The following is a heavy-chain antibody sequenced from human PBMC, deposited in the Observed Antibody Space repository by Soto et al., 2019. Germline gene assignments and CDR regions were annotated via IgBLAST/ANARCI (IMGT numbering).Heavy chain of an antibody. CDR1: GGSISSYY. CDR2: IYYREST. CDR3: ARDRDDSSGPYRSAFDI. J-gene: IGHJ3*02. Sequence: TSETLSLTCTVSGGSISSYYWSWIRQPPGKGLEWIGYIYYRESTNYNPSLKSRVTISVDTSKNQFSLKLSSVTAADTAVYYCARDRDDSSGPYRSAFDIWGQGTMVTVSS. V-gene: IGHV4-59*01. D-gene: IGHD3-22*01.